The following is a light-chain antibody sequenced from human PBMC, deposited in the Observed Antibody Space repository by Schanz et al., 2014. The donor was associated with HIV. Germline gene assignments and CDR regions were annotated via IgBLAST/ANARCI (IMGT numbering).Light chain of an antibody. CDR3: CSYTTTSTYV. CDR1: SSDVGGYYY. J-gene: IGLJ1*01. CDR2: EVS. Sequence: QSVLTQPPSASGSPGQSVNISCTGTSSDVGGYYYVSWYQQHPGKAPKLMIYEVSKRPSGVPDRFSGSKSGNTASLTISGLQAEDEADYYCCSYTTTSTYVFGAGTKLTVL. V-gene: IGLV2-8*01.